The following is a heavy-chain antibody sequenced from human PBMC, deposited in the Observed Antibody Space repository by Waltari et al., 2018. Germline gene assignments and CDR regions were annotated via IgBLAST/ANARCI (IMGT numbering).Heavy chain of an antibody. J-gene: IGHJ4*02. V-gene: IGHV3-30*02. CDR3: ARGGMGYYYSDY. D-gene: IGHD1-1*01. CDR2: VRYDGGNS. Sequence: QVQLLESGGGVVQPGGSLRLSCAASGCTFSNYDMHWVRQAPGKGLEWVAFVRYDGGNSYNIDSVKGRFTVSRVNSKNTLYVQMNSLRPEDTAIYYCARGGMGYYYSDYWGQGTLVLVSS. CDR1: GCTFSNYD.